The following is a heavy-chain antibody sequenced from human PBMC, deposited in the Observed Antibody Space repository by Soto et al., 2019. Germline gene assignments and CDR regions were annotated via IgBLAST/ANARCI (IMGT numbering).Heavy chain of an antibody. CDR1: GYAFTTYG. CDR3: ARGRDGDY. D-gene: IGHD6-6*01. J-gene: IGHJ4*02. Sequence: QVHLVQSGAEVKKPGASVKVSCKGSGYAFTTYGITWVRQAHGQGLEWMGWISAHNGNTNYAQKLQGRVTVTRDTSTSTACMELRSLRSDDTAGYYCARGRDGDYWGQGALVTVSS. V-gene: IGHV1-18*01. CDR2: ISAHNGNT.